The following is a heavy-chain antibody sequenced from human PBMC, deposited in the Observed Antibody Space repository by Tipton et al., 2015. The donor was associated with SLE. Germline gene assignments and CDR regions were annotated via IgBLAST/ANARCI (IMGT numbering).Heavy chain of an antibody. D-gene: IGHD2-8*01. CDR2: ITNNGNT. CDR1: GVSISGSSYY. V-gene: IGHV4-39*01. Sequence: TLSLTCTVSGVSISGSSYYWDWIRQPPGKGPEWIGRITNNGNTYYIPSLQSRVTMSVDTSKNHFSLKLSSVTAADTAVYYCARHDTNYGRNWFDPWGQGTLVTVS. J-gene: IGHJ5*02. CDR3: ARHDTNYGRNWFDP.